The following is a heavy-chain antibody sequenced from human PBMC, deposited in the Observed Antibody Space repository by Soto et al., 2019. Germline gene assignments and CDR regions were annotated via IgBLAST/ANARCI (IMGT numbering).Heavy chain of an antibody. V-gene: IGHV4-31*03. D-gene: IGHD2-2*01. Sequence: QVQLQESGPGLVKPSQTLSLTCTVSGGSISSGGYYWNWVRQHPGKGLEWIGYIYYSGSTYYNPSLKSRVTISIDTSKNQFSLNLSSVTAADTAVYYCARDRRNCVSTSCFNWFDSWGQGTLVTVSS. CDR2: IYYSGST. CDR1: GGSISSGGYY. CDR3: ARDRRNCVSTSCFNWFDS. J-gene: IGHJ5*01.